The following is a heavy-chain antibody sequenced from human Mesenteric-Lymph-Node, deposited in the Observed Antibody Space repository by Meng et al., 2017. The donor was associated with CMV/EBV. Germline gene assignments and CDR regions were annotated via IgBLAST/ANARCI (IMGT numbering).Heavy chain of an antibody. CDR1: GGSVSSGSYY. J-gene: IGHJ5*02. D-gene: IGHD3-10*02. V-gene: IGHV4-61*01. Sequence: SETLSLTCTVSGGSVSSGSYYWSWIRQSPGKGLEWIGYIYYSGSTNYNPSLKSRVTISVDTSKNQFSLKLSSVTAADTAVYYCAALLSGPGTMSVWFDPWGQGTLVTVSS. CDR2: IYYSGST. CDR3: AALLSGPGTMSVWFDP.